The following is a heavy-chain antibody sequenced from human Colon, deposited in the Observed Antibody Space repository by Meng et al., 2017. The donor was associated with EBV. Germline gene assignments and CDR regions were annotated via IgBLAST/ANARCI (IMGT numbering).Heavy chain of an antibody. CDR3: ARVSSGWDYFDY. CDR1: GGSLSSGRYP. D-gene: IGHD6-19*01. V-gene: IGHV4-31*03. CDR2: IDYSGST. Sequence: QVQLEVCGSGRVKPSQSQSRSCNVCGGSLSSGRYPWTWIRQHPGKGQEWVEHIDYSGSTFYSPSRKSRVIISIDPSKNQFSLNLRSVTAADTAVYYCARVSSGWDYFDYWGQGTLVTVSS. J-gene: IGHJ4*02.